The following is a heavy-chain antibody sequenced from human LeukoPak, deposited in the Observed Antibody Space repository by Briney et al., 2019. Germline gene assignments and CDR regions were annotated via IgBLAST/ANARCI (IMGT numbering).Heavy chain of an antibody. CDR3: AKAAVTTIINWFDP. Sequence: QSGGSLRLSCAASGFTFTTYGMSWVRQAPGKGLEWVSGISTSGGSTYYADSVKGRFTISRDNSKNTLYLQMNSLRADDTAVYYCAKAAVTTIINWFDPWGQGTLVTVSS. V-gene: IGHV3-23*01. J-gene: IGHJ5*02. D-gene: IGHD4-17*01. CDR2: ISTSGGST. CDR1: GFTFTTYG.